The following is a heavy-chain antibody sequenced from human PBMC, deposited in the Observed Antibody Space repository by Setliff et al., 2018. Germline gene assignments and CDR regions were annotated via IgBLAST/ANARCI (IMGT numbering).Heavy chain of an antibody. Sequence: SETLSLTCTVSGYSISSGHYWGWIRQPPGKGLEWIGSISHSGSTYYNPSLRSRVTIPLDTSKNQFSLKLSSVTAADTAVYYCARSFSRREKFLLDYWGQGALVTVSS. CDR3: ARSFSRREKFLLDY. J-gene: IGHJ4*02. CDR1: GYSISSGHY. CDR2: ISHSGST. V-gene: IGHV4-38-2*02.